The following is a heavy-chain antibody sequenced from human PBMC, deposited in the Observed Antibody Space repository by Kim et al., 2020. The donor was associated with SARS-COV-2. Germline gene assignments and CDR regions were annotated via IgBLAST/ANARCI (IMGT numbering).Heavy chain of an antibody. CDR1: GFTFSHFW. CDR2: INLDGSEK. CDR3: AASNWFDP. Sequence: GGSLRLSCAASGFTFSHFWMNWVRQAPGKGLEWVANINLDGSEKYYADSVKGRFTISRDNAKNSLFLQMNSLRVEDTAVYSCAASNWFDPWGQGSLVTVS. J-gene: IGHJ5*02. V-gene: IGHV3-7*01.